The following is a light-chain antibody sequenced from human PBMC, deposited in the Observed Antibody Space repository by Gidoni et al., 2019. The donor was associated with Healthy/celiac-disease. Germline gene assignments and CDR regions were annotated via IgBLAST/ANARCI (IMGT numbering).Light chain of an antibody. Sequence: IQMTQSPSSLSASVGDRVTITCRASQSINSYLNWYQQKPGKAPKLLIYAASSLQRGVPSRFSGSGSGTDFTLTISSLQPEDFATYYCQQSYNTPLTFGGGTKVQIK. J-gene: IGKJ4*01. V-gene: IGKV1-39*01. CDR1: QSINSY. CDR3: QQSYNTPLT. CDR2: AAS.